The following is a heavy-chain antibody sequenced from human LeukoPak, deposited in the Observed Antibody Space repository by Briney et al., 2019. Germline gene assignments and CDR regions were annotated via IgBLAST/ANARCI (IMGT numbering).Heavy chain of an antibody. CDR2: IYTSGST. D-gene: IGHD2-2*01. V-gene: IGHV4-4*09. CDR1: GGSISSYY. J-gene: IGHJ5*02. CDR3: ARDFACGSTNCGSWFDP. Sequence: WETLSLTCTVSGGSISSYYWSWIRQPPGKGLEWIGYIYTSGSTNYNPSLKSRVTMSVDTSRNQFSLKLSSVTAADTAMYYCARDFACGSTNCGSWFDPWGQGTLVSVSS.